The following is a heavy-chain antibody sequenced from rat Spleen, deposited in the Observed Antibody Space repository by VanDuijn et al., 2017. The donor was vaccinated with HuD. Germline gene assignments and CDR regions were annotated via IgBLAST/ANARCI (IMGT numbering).Heavy chain of an antibody. J-gene: IGHJ2*01. D-gene: IGHD1-10*01. CDR1: GFSLTNSG. CDR2: IWVDGST. CDR3: TRRGIITTTLDY. V-gene: IGHV2-1*01. Sequence: QVQLKESGPGLVQPSQTLSLICTVSGFSLTNSGVHWVRQPPGKGLEWMGGIWVDGSTDYNSALKSRLSISRDTSKSQVFLKMNSLRTDDTAIYFCTRRGIITTTLDYWGQGVMVTVSS.